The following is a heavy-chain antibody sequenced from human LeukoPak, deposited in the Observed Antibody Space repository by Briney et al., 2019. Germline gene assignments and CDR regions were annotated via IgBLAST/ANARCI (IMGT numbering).Heavy chain of an antibody. Sequence: PSGTLSLTCAVSGDSISNNNWWNWVRQPPGKGLEWIGEIYHSGSTNYNPSLKSRVTISVDKSKNQFFLKLNSVTAADTAVYYCARDLRRLYYDFWSGRNWFDPWGQGTLVTVSS. J-gene: IGHJ5*02. D-gene: IGHD3-3*01. V-gene: IGHV4-4*02. CDR2: IYHSGST. CDR1: GDSISNNNW. CDR3: ARDLRRLYYDFWSGRNWFDP.